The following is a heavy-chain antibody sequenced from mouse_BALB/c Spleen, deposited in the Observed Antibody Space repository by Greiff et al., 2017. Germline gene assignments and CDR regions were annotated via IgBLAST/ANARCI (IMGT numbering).Heavy chain of an antibody. CDR3: ARSAYDYDGVDY. Sequence: QVQLQQSGAELVRPGSSVKISCKASGYAFSSYWMNWVKQRPGQGLEWIGQIYPGDGDTNYNGKFKGKATLTADKSSSTAYMQLSSLTSEDSAVYFCARSAYDYDGVDYWGQGTTLTVSS. CDR1: GYAFSSYW. D-gene: IGHD2-4*01. CDR2: IYPGDGDT. V-gene: IGHV1-80*01. J-gene: IGHJ2*01.